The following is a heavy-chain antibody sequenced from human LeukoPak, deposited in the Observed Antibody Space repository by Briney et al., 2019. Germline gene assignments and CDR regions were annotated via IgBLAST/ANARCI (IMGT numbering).Heavy chain of an antibody. J-gene: IGHJ4*02. V-gene: IGHV3-49*03. CDR1: GFTFGDYS. CDR2: IRNKASGGTT. CDR3: TRDRIMTDF. D-gene: IGHD2-15*01. Sequence: GGSLRLSCTASGFTFGDYSMTWFRQAPGKGLEWVSFIRNKASGGTTEHAASVRGRFTTSRDDSKSIAYLQMNSLKTEDTALYYCTRDRIMTDFWGQGTLVTVSS.